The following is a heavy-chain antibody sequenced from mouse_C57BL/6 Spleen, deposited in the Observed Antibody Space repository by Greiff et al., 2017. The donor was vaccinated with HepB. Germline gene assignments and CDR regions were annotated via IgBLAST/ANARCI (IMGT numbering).Heavy chain of an antibody. CDR2: IYPGDGDT. CDR1: GYAFSSSW. V-gene: IGHV1-82*01. J-gene: IGHJ2*01. CDR3: ARSGVFDY. Sequence: VQGVESGPELVKPGASVKISCKASGYAFSSSWMNWVKQRPGKGLEWIGRIYPGDGDTNYNGKFKGKATLTADKSSSTAYMQLSSLTSEDSAVYFCARSGVFDYWGQGTTLTVSS.